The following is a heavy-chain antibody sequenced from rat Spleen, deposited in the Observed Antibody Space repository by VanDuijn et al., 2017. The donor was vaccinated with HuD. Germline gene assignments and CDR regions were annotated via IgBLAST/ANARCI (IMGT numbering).Heavy chain of an antibody. CDR2: ISPSGGST. J-gene: IGHJ3*01. Sequence: EVQLVESGGGLVQPGRSLKISCTASGFIFRKYDMAWVRQAPTKGVEWVAYISPSGGSTYYRDSVKGRFIVSRDNAKTTLYLQMDSLRSEDTATYYCERRVEGMRGQGTLVTVSS. V-gene: IGHV5-25*01. CDR3: ERRVEGM. D-gene: IGHD1-11*01. CDR1: GFIFRKYD.